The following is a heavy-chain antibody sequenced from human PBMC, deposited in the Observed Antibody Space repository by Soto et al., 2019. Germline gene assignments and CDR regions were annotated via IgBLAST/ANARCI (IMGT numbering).Heavy chain of an antibody. V-gene: IGHV3-64*01. D-gene: IGHD3-16*01. CDR1: GFTFSSYA. CDR3: ARDTVPYDYGASHYWYFDL. CDR2: ISSNGGST. J-gene: IGHJ2*01. Sequence: EVQLVESGGGLVQPGGSLRLSCAASGFTFSSYAMHWVRQAPGKGLEYVSAISSNGGSTYYANSVKGRFTISRDNSKNTLYLQMGSLRAEDMAVYYCARDTVPYDYGASHYWYFDLWGRGTLVTVSS.